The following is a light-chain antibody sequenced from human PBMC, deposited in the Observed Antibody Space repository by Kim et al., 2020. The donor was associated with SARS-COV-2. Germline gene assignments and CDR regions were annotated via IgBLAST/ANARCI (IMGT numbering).Light chain of an antibody. Sequence: ASVGDRVTITCRASQSISSWLAWYQQKPGKAPKVLICKTSILESGVPSRFSASGSGTEFTLTISSLQPDDFATYYCQQYDSYPWTFGQGTKVDIK. CDR1: QSISSW. V-gene: IGKV1-5*03. CDR2: KTS. J-gene: IGKJ1*01. CDR3: QQYDSYPWT.